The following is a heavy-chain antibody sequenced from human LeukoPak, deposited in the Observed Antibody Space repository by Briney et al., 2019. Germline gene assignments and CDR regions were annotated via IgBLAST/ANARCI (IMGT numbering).Heavy chain of an antibody. CDR1: GGSISSSNW. D-gene: IGHD4-11*01. V-gene: IGHV4-4*02. CDR2: IYHSGTT. Sequence: SETLSLTCAVSGGSISSSNWWSWVRQSPGKGLEWIGEIYHSGTTNYNPSLKSRVTISVDKSKNQFSLKLSSVTAADTAVYYCAVKGAVSASFDYWGQGTLVT. J-gene: IGHJ4*02. CDR3: AVKGAVSASFDY.